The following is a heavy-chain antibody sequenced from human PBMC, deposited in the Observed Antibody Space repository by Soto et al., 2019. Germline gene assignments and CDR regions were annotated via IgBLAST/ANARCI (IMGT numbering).Heavy chain of an antibody. CDR1: GYTFTNYW. D-gene: IGHD2-15*01. CDR3: ARAHCSGDSCYSICYYYMDV. Sequence: GESLKISCKGSGYTFTNYWIGWVRQMPGKGLEWMGIIYPGDSDTRYSPSFQGQVTISADKSISTAYLQWSSLKASDTAIYYCARAHCSGDSCYSICYYYMDVWGKGTTVTVSS. CDR2: IYPGDSDT. J-gene: IGHJ6*03. V-gene: IGHV5-51*01.